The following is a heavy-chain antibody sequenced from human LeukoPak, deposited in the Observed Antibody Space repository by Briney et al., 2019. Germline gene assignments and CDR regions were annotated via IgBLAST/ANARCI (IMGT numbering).Heavy chain of an antibody. J-gene: IGHJ1*01. V-gene: IGHV3-73*01. D-gene: IGHD1-26*01. Sequence: GGSLRLSCAAPAFTLSDFTMHWVRQASGKGLEWVARIRSKANNYATEYGASVKGRFTISRDDAKNTAYLQMNSLKTEDTAIYLVPAPVGTEFFRHWGQGTLVTVSS. CDR1: AFTLSDFT. CDR2: IRSKANNYAT. CDR3: PAPVGTEFFRH.